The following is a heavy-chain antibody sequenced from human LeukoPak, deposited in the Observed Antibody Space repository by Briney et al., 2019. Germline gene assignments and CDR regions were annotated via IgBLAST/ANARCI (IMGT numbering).Heavy chain of an antibody. CDR2: FDTDDGET. J-gene: IGHJ3*02. V-gene: IGHV1-24*01. CDR1: GYTFTDFS. D-gene: IGHD3-10*01. CDR3: GKVRPYGSGDACDI. Sequence: ASVKVSCKVSGYTFTDFSMHWVRQAPGQGLEWMGGFDTDDGETIYAQKFQGRVTMTMDTSTDTAYLEMRSLTSEDTAVYYCGKVRPYGSGDACDIWGEGKMGTVSS.